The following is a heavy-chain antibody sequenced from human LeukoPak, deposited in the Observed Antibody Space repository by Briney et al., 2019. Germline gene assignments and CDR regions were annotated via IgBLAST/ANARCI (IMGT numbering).Heavy chain of an antibody. CDR3: ARVKAARYFDY. CDR1: GGSFSGYY. J-gene: IGHJ4*02. D-gene: IGHD6-6*01. Sequence: PSETPSLTCAVYGGSFSGYYWSWIRQPPGKGLEWIGEINHSGSTNYNPSLKSQVTISVDTSKNQFSLKLSSVTAADTAVYYCARVKAARYFDYWGQGTLVTVSS. V-gene: IGHV4-34*01. CDR2: INHSGST.